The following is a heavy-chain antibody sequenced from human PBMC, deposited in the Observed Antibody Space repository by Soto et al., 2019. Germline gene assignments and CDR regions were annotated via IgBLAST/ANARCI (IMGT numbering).Heavy chain of an antibody. CDR3: ASEVATMPYGMDV. J-gene: IGHJ6*02. V-gene: IGHV1-69*13. CDR2: IIPIFGTA. Sequence: GPSVKVPCKASGGTFSSYAISWVRQAPGQGLEWMGGIIPIFGTANYAQKFQGRVTITADESTSTAYMELSSLRSEDTAVYYCASEVATMPYGMDVWGQGTTVTVSS. D-gene: IGHD5-12*01. CDR1: GGTFSSYA.